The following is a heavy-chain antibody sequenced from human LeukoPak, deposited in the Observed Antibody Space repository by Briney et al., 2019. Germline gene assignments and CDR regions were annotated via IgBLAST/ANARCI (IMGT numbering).Heavy chain of an antibody. J-gene: IGHJ4*02. CDR2: INHSGST. CDR1: GGSFSGYY. V-gene: IGHV4-34*01. D-gene: IGHD6-19*01. Sequence: SETLSLTCAVYGGSFSGYYWSWIRQPPANGLEWIGEINHSGSTNYNPSLKSRVTLSVDTAKNQFSLKLSSVTAADTAVYYCARAKYSSGWCGYWGQGTLVTVSS. CDR3: ARAKYSSGWCGY.